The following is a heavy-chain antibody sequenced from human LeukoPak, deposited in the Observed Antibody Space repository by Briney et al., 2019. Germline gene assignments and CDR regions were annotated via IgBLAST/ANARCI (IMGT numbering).Heavy chain of an antibody. V-gene: IGHV1-69*06. CDR3: ARREDTAMAPDYYYYMDV. D-gene: IGHD5-18*01. CDR1: GGTFSSYA. J-gene: IGHJ6*03. Sequence: SVKVSCKASGGTFSSYAISWVRQAPGQGLEWMGGIIPIFGTANYAQKFQGRVTITADKSTSTAYMELSSLRSEDTAVYYCARREDTAMAPDYYYYMDVWGKGTTVTVSS. CDR2: IIPIFGTA.